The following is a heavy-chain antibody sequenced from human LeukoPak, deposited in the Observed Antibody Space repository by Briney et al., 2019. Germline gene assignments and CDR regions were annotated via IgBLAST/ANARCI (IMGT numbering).Heavy chain of an antibody. J-gene: IGHJ6*03. CDR2: ISSSSYI. D-gene: IGHD2-15*01. Sequence: PRGSLRLSCAASGFTFSSYSMNWVRQAPGKGLEWVSSISSSSYIYYADSVKGRFTISRDNAKNSLYLQMNSLRAEDTAVYYCARDRRYCSGGSCSGNYYYMDVWGKGTTVTVSS. CDR1: GFTFSSYS. CDR3: ARDRRYCSGGSCSGNYYYMDV. V-gene: IGHV3-21*01.